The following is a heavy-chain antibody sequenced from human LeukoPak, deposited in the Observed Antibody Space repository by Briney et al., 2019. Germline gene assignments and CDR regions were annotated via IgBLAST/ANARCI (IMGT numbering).Heavy chain of an antibody. CDR1: GFTFSSYA. D-gene: IGHD2-2*01. CDR2: ISGSGGNT. J-gene: IGHJ4*02. CDR3: AKGVLSTLTPFDY. V-gene: IGHV3-23*01. Sequence: GGSLRLSCAASGFTFSSYAMSWVRQTPGKGLEWVSSISGSGGNTYFADSVKGRFTIARDNSKDSLYLQMHSLRAEDTAVYFCAKGVLSTLTPFDYWGQGTLVTVSS.